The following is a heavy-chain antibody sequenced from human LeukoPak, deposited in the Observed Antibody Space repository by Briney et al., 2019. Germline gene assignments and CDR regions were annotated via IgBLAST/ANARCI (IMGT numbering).Heavy chain of an antibody. J-gene: IGHJ5*02. CDR3: ARERVEVYDSSGYYQYNWFDP. D-gene: IGHD3-22*01. CDR2: IYYSGST. V-gene: IGHV4-39*07. CDR1: GGSISSSSYY. Sequence: SETLSLTCTVSGGSISSSSYYWGWIRQPPGKGLEWIGSIYYSGSTYYNPSLKSRVTISVDTSKNQFSLKLSSVTAADTAVYYCARERVEVYDSSGYYQYNWFDPWGQGTLVTVSS.